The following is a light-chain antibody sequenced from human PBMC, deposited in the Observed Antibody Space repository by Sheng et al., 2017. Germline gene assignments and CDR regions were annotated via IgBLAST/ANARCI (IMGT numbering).Light chain of an antibody. CDR2: GAS. Sequence: EIVLTQSPGTLSLSPGERATLSCRASQSVSGSYLTWYQQKPGQAPRLLIFGASTRATGIPARFSASGSGTDFTLTISSLQSEDFAVYYCQQYNNWPITFGHGTRLEIK. J-gene: IGKJ5*01. V-gene: IGKV3D-7*01. CDR3: QQYNNWPIT. CDR1: QSVSGSY.